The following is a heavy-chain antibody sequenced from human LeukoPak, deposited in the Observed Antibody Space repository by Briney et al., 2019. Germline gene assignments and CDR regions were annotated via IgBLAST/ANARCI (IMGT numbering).Heavy chain of an antibody. CDR3: ARAGRLLFTKLFDY. J-gene: IGHJ4*02. CDR1: GGSISSYY. Sequence: SETLSLTCTVSGGSISSYYWSWIRQPPGKGLEWIGYIYYSGSTNYNPSLKIRVTISVDTSKNQFSLKLSSVTAADTAVYYCARAGRLLFTKLFDYWGQGTLVTVSS. D-gene: IGHD2-21*01. V-gene: IGHV4-59*01. CDR2: IYYSGST.